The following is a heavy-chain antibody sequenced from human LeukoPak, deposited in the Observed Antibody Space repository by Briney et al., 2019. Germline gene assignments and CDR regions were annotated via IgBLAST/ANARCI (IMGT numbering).Heavy chain of an antibody. Sequence: ASVKVSCKASGGTFSSYAISWVRQAPGQGLEWMGRIIPILGIANYAQKFQGRVTITADKSTSTAYMELSSLRSEDTAVYYCARLGQTYYYGMDVWGQGTTVTVSS. CDR1: GGTFSSYA. J-gene: IGHJ6*02. V-gene: IGHV1-69*04. CDR2: IIPILGIA. CDR3: ARLGQTYYYGMDV.